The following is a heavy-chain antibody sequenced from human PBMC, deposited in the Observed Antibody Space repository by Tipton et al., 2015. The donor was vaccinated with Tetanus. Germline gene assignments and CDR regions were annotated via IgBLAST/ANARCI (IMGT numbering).Heavy chain of an antibody. CDR2: ISGSGGST. D-gene: IGHD4-23*01. Sequence: GSLRLSCAASGFTFSSYVTSWVRQAPGKGPEWVSAISGSGGSTYYADSVKGRFTISRDNSKNTLYLQMNSLRAEDTAVYYCAKDNGGYEGYQYYGMDVWGQGTTVTVSS. J-gene: IGHJ6*02. CDR3: AKDNGGYEGYQYYGMDV. CDR1: GFTFSSYV. V-gene: IGHV3-23*01.